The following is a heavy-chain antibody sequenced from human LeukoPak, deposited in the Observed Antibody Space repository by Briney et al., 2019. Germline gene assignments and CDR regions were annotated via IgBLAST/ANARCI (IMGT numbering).Heavy chain of an antibody. CDR2: IYNSGTT. V-gene: IGHV4-4*07. J-gene: IGHJ4*02. Sequence: PSETLSLTCTVSGGSFSSYYWTWIRQPAGKGLEWIGRIYNSGTTNYSPSLKSRVTMSVDTSKNQFSLKLSSVTAADTAVYYCARDRDVGHMITFGGVIVEYYFDYWGQGTLVTVSS. CDR1: GGSFSSYY. D-gene: IGHD3-16*02. CDR3: ARDRDVGHMITFGGVIVEYYFDY.